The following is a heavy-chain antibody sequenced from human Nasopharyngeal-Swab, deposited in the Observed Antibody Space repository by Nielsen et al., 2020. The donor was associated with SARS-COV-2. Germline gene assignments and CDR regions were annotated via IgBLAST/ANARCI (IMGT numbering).Heavy chain of an antibody. CDR1: GFTFRSYA. V-gene: IGHV3-23*01. CDR2: ISGDSDST. Sequence: GESLKISCAASGFTFRSYAISWVRQAPGKGLEWVSVISGDSDSTYYTDSVRGRFTISRDNSKNTLNLQMNSLRAEDTAVYYCARGGNYYDSSGYVYYYYGMDVWGQGTTVTVS. J-gene: IGHJ6*02. D-gene: IGHD3-22*01. CDR3: ARGGNYYDSSGYVYYYYGMDV.